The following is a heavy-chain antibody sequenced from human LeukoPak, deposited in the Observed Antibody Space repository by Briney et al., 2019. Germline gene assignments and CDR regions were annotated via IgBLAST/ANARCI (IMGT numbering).Heavy chain of an antibody. Sequence: SGTLSLTCAVYGGSFSGYYWSWIRQPPGKGLEWIGEINLSGSTNYTPSLKSRVTISVDTSKNQFSLKLSSVTAADTAVYYCARGIRRHYYGSGSYYNTGRRIGDYFDYWGQGTLVTVSS. CDR1: GGSFSGYY. V-gene: IGHV4-34*01. J-gene: IGHJ4*02. CDR2: INLSGST. CDR3: ARGIRRHYYGSGSYYNTGRRIGDYFDY. D-gene: IGHD3-10*01.